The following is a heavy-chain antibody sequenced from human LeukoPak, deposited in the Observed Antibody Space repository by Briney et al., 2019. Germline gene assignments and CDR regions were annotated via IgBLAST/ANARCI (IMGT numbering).Heavy chain of an antibody. D-gene: IGHD6-13*01. CDR2: IYYSGST. Sequence: SETLSLTCTVSGGSISSYYWSWIRQPPGKGLEWIGYIYYSGSTNYNPSLKSRVTISVDTSKNQFSLKLSSVTAADTAVYYCARDSRGSSSFGWFDPWGQGTLVTVSS. V-gene: IGHV4-59*01. J-gene: IGHJ5*02. CDR3: ARDSRGSSSFGWFDP. CDR1: GGSISSYY.